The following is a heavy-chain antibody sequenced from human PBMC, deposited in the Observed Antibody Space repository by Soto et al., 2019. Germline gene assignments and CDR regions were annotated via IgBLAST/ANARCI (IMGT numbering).Heavy chain of an antibody. CDR3: ASFYTQQVYYYGMDV. J-gene: IGHJ6*02. Sequence: EVQLVESGGGLVQPGGSLRLSCAASGFTFSSYSMNWVRQAPGKGLEWVSYISSSSSTIYYADSVKGRFTISRDNAKNSLYLQMNSLRAEDTAVYYCASFYTQQVYYYGMDVWGQGTTVTVSS. D-gene: IGHD6-13*01. CDR1: GFTFSSYS. CDR2: ISSSSSTI. V-gene: IGHV3-48*01.